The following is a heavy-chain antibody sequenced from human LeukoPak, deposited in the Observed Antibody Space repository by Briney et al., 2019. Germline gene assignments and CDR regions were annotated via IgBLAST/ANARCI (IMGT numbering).Heavy chain of an antibody. Sequence: SETLSLTCTVSGGSISTYYWSWIRQPPGKGLEWIGYIYYSGSTNYNPSLKSRVTITVDTSKNQFSLKLRSVTAADTAVYYCARDYYGAGLTYFDYWGQGTLVTVSS. CDR3: ARDYYGAGLTYFDY. D-gene: IGHD3-10*01. CDR1: GGSISTYY. V-gene: IGHV4-59*12. CDR2: IYYSGST. J-gene: IGHJ4*02.